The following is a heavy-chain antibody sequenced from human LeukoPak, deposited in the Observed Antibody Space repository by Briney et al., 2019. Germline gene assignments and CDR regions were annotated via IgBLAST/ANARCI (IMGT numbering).Heavy chain of an antibody. Sequence: GGSLRLSCAASGFIVSSNYMSWVRQAPGKGLEWVSVIYTGGNTYYADFVKGRFIISRDNSKNTLYLQMNNLRVEDTAVYYCAGHDWFDPWGQGTLATVSS. V-gene: IGHV3-53*01. CDR3: AGHDWFDP. CDR1: GFIVSSNY. J-gene: IGHJ5*02. CDR2: IYTGGNT.